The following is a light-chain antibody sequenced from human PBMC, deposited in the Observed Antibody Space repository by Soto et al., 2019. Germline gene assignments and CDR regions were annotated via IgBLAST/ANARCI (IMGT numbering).Light chain of an antibody. J-gene: IGKJ2*01. Sequence: EIVLTQSPGTLSLSPGERATLSCRAGQSVSSNYLAWYQQSPGQPPSLLIYGASNRANGVPDRFSGSGSGTDFTLTISRLEPEDFSVYYCQQYGTSPYTFGQGTKLEIK. CDR1: QSVSSNY. CDR2: GAS. V-gene: IGKV3-20*01. CDR3: QQYGTSPYT.